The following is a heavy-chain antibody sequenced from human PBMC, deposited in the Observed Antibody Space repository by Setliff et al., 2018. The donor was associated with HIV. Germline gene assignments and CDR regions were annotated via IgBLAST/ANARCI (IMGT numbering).Heavy chain of an antibody. D-gene: IGHD3-10*02. CDR1: GFSFSSYW. V-gene: IGHV3-23*01. CDR2: ITGSGDST. Sequence: GGSLRLSCAASGFSFSSYWMHWVRQAPGKGLVLVSSITGSGDSTYYANSVKGRFTISKDNSKNTLYLKMSSLRDEDTAVYYCAKVLVFGIDAFDIWGQGTMVTVSS. CDR3: AKVLVFGIDAFDI. J-gene: IGHJ3*02.